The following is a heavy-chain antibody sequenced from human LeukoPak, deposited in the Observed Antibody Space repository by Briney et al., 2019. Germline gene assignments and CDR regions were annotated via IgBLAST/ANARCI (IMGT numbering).Heavy chain of an antibody. CDR2: IYNGVNT. D-gene: IGHD1-26*01. J-gene: IGHJ5*02. Sequence: SETLSLTCTVSGASVSSASYWTWIRQPPGKGVEWIAHIYNGVNTNYNPSLKSRVTISVDTSKNQFSLRLNSVTAADTAVYYCARSRAFNSGAFDPWGRGTLVTVSS. CDR1: GASVSSASY. CDR3: ARSRAFNSGAFDP. V-gene: IGHV4-61*01.